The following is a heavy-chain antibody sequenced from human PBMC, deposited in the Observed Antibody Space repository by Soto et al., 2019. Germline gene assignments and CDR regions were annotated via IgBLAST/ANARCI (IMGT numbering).Heavy chain of an antibody. CDR3: ARVPGP. J-gene: IGHJ5*02. CDR2: IYHSGST. V-gene: IGHV4-30-2*01. CDR1: GGSISGGGYS. Sequence: PSETLSLTCAVSGGSISGGGYSWSGIRQPPGKGLEWIGYIYHSGSTYYNPSLKSRVTISVDRSKNQFSLKLSSVTAADTAVYYCARVPGPWGQGTLVTVSS.